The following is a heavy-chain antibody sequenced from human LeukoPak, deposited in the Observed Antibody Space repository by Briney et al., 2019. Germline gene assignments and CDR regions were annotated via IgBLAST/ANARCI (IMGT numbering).Heavy chain of an antibody. CDR1: GFTFHNYD. CDR2: IQFDGSNK. D-gene: IGHD6-13*01. V-gene: IGHV3-30*02. J-gene: IGHJ4*02. CDR3: AIAAAGLFDY. Sequence: GGSLRLSCATSGFTFHNYDMHWVRQAPGKGLEWVAFIQFDGSNKYYADSVKGRFTISRDNSKNTLFLQMNSLRAEDTAVYYCAIAAAGLFDYWGQGTLVTVSS.